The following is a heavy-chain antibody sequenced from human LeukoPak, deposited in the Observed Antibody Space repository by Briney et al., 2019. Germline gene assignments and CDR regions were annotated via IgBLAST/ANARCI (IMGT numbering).Heavy chain of an antibody. D-gene: IGHD1-1*01. CDR2: ISAYNGNT. V-gene: IGHV1-18*01. J-gene: IGHJ6*02. CDR1: GYTFTSYG. Sequence: GASVKVSCKASGYTFTSYGISWVRQAPGQGLEWMGWISAYNGNTNYAQKLQGRVTMTTDTSTSTAYMELRSLRSDDTAVYYCAREPTSTGWYNWNDDYYYGMDVWGQGTTVTVSS. CDR3: AREPTSTGWYNWNDDYYYGMDV.